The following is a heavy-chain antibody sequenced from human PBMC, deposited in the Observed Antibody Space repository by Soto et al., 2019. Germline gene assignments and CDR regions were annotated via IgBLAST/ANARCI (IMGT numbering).Heavy chain of an antibody. CDR1: GGSISSGGYY. CDR3: AREGASIRNYDYVWGSYRPNDAFDI. Sequence: SETLSLTCTVSGGSISSGGYYWSWIRQRPGKGLEWIGYIYYSGSTYYNPSLKSRVTISVDTSKNQFSLKLSSVTAADTAVYYCAREGASIRNYDYVWGSYRPNDAFDIWGQGTMVTVSS. CDR2: IYYSGST. J-gene: IGHJ3*02. D-gene: IGHD3-16*02. V-gene: IGHV4-31*03.